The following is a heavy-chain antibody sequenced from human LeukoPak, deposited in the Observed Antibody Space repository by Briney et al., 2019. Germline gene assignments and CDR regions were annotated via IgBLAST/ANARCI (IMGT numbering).Heavy chain of an antibody. CDR1: GYTFINYA. Sequence: GASVKVSCKASGYTFINYAISWVRQAPGQGLEWMGWISAYNANTHHAQKIQGRVTVTTDTSTSTAYMELRSLRSDDTAVYYCARDQEQWLSNWFNPWGQGTLVTVSS. J-gene: IGHJ5*02. D-gene: IGHD6-19*01. CDR2: ISAYNANT. CDR3: ARDQEQWLSNWFNP. V-gene: IGHV1-18*01.